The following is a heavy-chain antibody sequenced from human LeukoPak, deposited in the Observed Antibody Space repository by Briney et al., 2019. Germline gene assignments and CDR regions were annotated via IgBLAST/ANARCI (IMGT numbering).Heavy chain of an antibody. J-gene: IGHJ3*02. V-gene: IGHV3-9*01. CDR3: AKFYGSSYPPRAFDI. CDR2: ISWNSGSI. CDR1: GFPFDDYA. Sequence: GGSLSLSCAASGFPFDDYAMHWVRPAPGKGLEWVSGISWNSGSIGYADSVKGRFTISRDNAKNSLYLQMNSLRAEDTALYYCAKFYGSSYPPRAFDIWGQGTMVTVSS. D-gene: IGHD6-13*01.